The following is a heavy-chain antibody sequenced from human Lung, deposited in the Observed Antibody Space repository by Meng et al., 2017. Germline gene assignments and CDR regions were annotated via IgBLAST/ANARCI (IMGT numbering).Heavy chain of an antibody. CDR3: ARGRHCSSTTCYLSDS. J-gene: IGHJ4*02. D-gene: IGHD2-2*01. Sequence: QVHRVQSGPEVRKPGASVKVSCQVSGYSFTNYGINWVRQAPGKGLEWMGWTSTYNSNRNYAQSLQGRVTMTTDTSTTTAYMELRSLTFDDTAVYYCARGRHCSSTTCYLSDSWGQGTLVTVSS. CDR2: TSTYNSNR. CDR1: GYSFTNYG. V-gene: IGHV1-18*01.